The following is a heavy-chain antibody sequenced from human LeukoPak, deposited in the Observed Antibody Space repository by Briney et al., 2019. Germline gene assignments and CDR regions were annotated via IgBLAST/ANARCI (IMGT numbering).Heavy chain of an antibody. CDR1: GGSIGSSSYY. V-gene: IGHV4-39*01. D-gene: IGHD3-10*01. J-gene: IGHJ6*02. CDR2: TITTRPSI. Sequence: SETLSLTCIVSGGSIGSSSYYWGWIRQPPGKGLEWIGRTITTRPSIYYNPSLKSRVTISVDTSNNQFSLRLSSVTAADTAVYYCARLGGGFGELLGSYYYGMDVWGQGTTVTVSS. CDR3: ARLGGGFGELLGSYYYGMDV.